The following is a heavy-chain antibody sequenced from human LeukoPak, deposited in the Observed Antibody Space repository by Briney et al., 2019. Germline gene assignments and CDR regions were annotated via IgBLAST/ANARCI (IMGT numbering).Heavy chain of an antibody. CDR1: GFTVSSNY. D-gene: IGHD3-10*01. CDR2: IYSGGST. V-gene: IGHV3-66*02. Sequence: GGSLRLSCAASGFTVSSNYMSWVRQAPGKGLEWVSVIYSGGSTYYADSVKGRFTISRDNSKNTLYLQMNSLRAEDTAVYYCAKAQITMVRGVTILGYGMDVWGKGTTVTVSS. J-gene: IGHJ6*04. CDR3: AKAQITMVRGVTILGYGMDV.